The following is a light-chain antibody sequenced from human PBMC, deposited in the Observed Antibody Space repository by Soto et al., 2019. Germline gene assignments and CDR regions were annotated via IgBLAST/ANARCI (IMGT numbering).Light chain of an antibody. J-gene: IGKJ4*02. CDR1: QSVRSRY. V-gene: IGKV3-20*01. Sequence: EIVLTQSPGTLFLSPGERATLSCRASQSVRSRYVAWYQQKPGQAPRLLIYGASSRATGIPDRFSGSGSGTDFTFTISSLEPDDLAVYYCQQYGDSPTFGGGTK. CDR2: GAS. CDR3: QQYGDSPT.